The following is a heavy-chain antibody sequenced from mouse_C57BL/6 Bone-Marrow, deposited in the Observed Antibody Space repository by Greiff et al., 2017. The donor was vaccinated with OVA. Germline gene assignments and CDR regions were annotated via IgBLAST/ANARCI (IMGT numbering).Heavy chain of an antibody. J-gene: IGHJ1*03. Sequence: EVKLVESGGGLVQSGRSLRLSCATSGFTFSDFYMEWVRQAPGKGLEWIAASRNKANDYTTEYSASVKGRFIVSRDTSQSILYLQMNALRAEDTAIYYCARASSPRWYFDVWGTGTTVTVSS. V-gene: IGHV7-1*01. CDR1: GFTFSDFY. D-gene: IGHD1-1*01. CDR2: SRNKANDYTT. CDR3: ARASSPRWYFDV.